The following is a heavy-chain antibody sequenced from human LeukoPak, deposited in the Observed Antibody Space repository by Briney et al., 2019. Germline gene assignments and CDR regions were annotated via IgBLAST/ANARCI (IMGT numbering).Heavy chain of an antibody. CDR1: GFTFSSYA. J-gene: IGHJ4*02. CDR2: ISWNSGSI. CDR3: AKDIEQWLVLGPIFDY. D-gene: IGHD6-19*01. Sequence: GGSLRLSCAASGFTFSSYAMSWVRQAPGKGLEWVSGISWNSGSIGYADSVKGRFTISRDNAKNSLYLQMNSLRAEDTALYYCAKDIEQWLVLGPIFDYWGQGTLVTVSS. V-gene: IGHV3-9*01.